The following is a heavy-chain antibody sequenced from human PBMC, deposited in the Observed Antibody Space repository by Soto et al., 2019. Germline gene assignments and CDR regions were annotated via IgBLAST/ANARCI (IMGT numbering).Heavy chain of an antibody. J-gene: IGHJ3*02. CDR1: GGSISSGDYY. Sequence: PSETLSLTCTVSGGSISSGDYYWSWIRQPPGKGLEWIGYIYYSGSTYYNSSLKSRVTISVDTSKNQFSLKLSSVTAADTAVYYCARDPYCSGGSCYSDAFDIWGQGTMVTVSS. CDR2: IYYSGST. D-gene: IGHD2-15*01. CDR3: ARDPYCSGGSCYSDAFDI. V-gene: IGHV4-30-4*01.